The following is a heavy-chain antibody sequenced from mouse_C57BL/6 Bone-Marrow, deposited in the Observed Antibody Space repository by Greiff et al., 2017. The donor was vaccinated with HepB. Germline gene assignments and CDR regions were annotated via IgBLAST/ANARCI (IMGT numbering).Heavy chain of an antibody. CDR2: IYPGDGDT. V-gene: IGHV1-82*01. D-gene: IGHD1-1*01. CDR1: GYAFSSSW. J-gene: IGHJ2*01. CDR3: ARRGYGSSYDY. Sequence: QVQLQQSGPELVKPGASVTISCKASGYAFSSSWMNWVKQRPGKGLEWIGRIYPGDGDTNYNGKFKGKATLTADKSSSTAYMQLSSLTSEDSAVYFCARRGYGSSYDYWGQGTTLTVSS.